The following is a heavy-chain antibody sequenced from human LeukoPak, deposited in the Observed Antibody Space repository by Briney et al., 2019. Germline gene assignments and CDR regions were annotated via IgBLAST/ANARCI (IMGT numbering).Heavy chain of an antibody. CDR1: GFTFDDYA. CDR3: AKGSYYDILTGYVDY. J-gene: IGHJ4*02. V-gene: IGHV3-9*03. CDR2: ISWNSGSI. Sequence: PGRSLRLSCAASGFTFDDYAMHWVRQAPGKGLEWVSGISWNSGSIGYADSVKGRFTISRDNGKNSLYLQMNSLRAEDMALYYCAKGSYYDILTGYVDYWGQGTLVTVSS. D-gene: IGHD3-9*01.